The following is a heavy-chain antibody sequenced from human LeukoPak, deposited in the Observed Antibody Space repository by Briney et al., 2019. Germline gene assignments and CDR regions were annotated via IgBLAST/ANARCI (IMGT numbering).Heavy chain of an antibody. Sequence: PGGSLRLSCAASGFTFSSYGMHWVRQAPGKGLEWVAVISHDGSNKYYADSVKGRFTISRDNSKNTLYLQMNSLRVEDTAVYYCAKANGYNSGLFDYWGQGTLVTVSS. CDR1: GFTFSSYG. V-gene: IGHV3-30*18. CDR2: ISHDGSNK. D-gene: IGHD5-24*01. CDR3: AKANGYNSGLFDY. J-gene: IGHJ4*02.